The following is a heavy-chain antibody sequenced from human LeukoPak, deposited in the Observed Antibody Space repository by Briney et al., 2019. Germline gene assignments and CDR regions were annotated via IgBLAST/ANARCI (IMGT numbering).Heavy chain of an antibody. CDR3: ARGYSSSWYPNWFDP. CDR2: IYHSGSS. J-gene: IGHJ5*02. V-gene: IGHV4-38-2*01. D-gene: IGHD6-13*01. Sequence: LSCAASGFTFSNAWMSWVRQAPGKGLEWIGSIYHSGSSYYNPSLNSRVTISVDTSKNQFSLKLSSVTAADTAVYYCARGYSSSWYPNWFDPWGQGTLVTVSS. CDR1: GFTFSNAW.